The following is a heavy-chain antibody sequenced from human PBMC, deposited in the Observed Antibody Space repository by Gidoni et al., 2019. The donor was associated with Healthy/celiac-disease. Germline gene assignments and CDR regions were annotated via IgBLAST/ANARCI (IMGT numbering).Heavy chain of an antibody. V-gene: IGHV4-34*01. CDR3: ARGAKYYDILTGYSYWYFDL. J-gene: IGHJ2*01. Sequence: QVQLQQWGAGLLKPSETLPLTCAVYGGSFSGHSWSWIRQPPGKGLEWIGEINHSGSTNYNPALESRLTISVDTSKNQFSLKLSSGTAADTAVYYCARGAKYYDILTGYSYWYFDLWGRGTLVTVSS. D-gene: IGHD3-9*01. CDR1: GGSFSGHS. CDR2: INHSGST.